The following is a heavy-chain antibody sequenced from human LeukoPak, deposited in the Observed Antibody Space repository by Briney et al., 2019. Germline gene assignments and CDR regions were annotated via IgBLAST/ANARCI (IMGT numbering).Heavy chain of an antibody. Sequence: GGSLRLSCAASGFTFSSYSMNWVRQAPGKGLEWVSYISSSSSTIYYADSVKGRFTISRDNVKNSLYLQMNSLRDEDTAVYYCARDLQLRFLGYYYGMDVWGQGTTVTVSS. V-gene: IGHV3-48*02. J-gene: IGHJ6*02. D-gene: IGHD3-3*01. CDR1: GFTFSSYS. CDR2: ISSSSSTI. CDR3: ARDLQLRFLGYYYGMDV.